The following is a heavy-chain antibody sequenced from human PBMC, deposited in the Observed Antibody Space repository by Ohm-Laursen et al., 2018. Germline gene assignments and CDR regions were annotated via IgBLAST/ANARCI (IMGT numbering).Heavy chain of an antibody. J-gene: IGHJ4*02. CDR1: GGSISSTTYY. D-gene: IGHD2-15*01. CDR3: ATIVVVAATCDY. V-gene: IGHV4-39*01. CDR2: IYYSGST. Sequence: GTLSLTCAVSGGSISSTTYYWGWIRQPPGKGLQWIGSIYYSGSTYYNPSLKSRVTISVDTSKNQFSLKLSSVTAADTAVYYCATIVVVAATCDYWGQGTLVTVSS.